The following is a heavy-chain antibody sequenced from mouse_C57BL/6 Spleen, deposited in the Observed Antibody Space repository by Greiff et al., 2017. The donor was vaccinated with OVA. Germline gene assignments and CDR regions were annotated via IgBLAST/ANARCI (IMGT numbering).Heavy chain of an antibody. CDR3: ARSARANPYWDFDD. CDR2: IHPNSGST. D-gene: IGHD4-1*01. Sequence: QVQLQQSGAELVKPGASVKLSCKASGYTFTSYWMHWVKQRPGQGLEWIGMIHPNSGSTNYNEKFKSKATLTVDKSSSTAYMQLSSLTSEDSAVYYGARSARANPYWDFDDWGKGTTVTVSS. J-gene: IGHJ1*03. CDR1: GYTFTSYW. V-gene: IGHV1-64*01.